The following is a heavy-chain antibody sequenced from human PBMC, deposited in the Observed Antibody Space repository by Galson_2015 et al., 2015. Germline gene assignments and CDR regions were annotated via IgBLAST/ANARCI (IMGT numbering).Heavy chain of an antibody. CDR3: ARAGDGGYCSGGSCSRSRLTGEGYYYYGMDV. D-gene: IGHD2-15*01. CDR2: IWYDGSNK. J-gene: IGHJ6*02. Sequence: SLRLSCAASGFTFSSYGMHWVRQAPGKGLEWVAVIWYDGSNKYYADSVKGRFTISRDNSKNTLYLQMNSLRAEDTTVYYCARAGDGGYCSGGSCSRSRLTGEGYYYYGMDVWGQGTTVTVSS. CDR1: GFTFSSYG. V-gene: IGHV3-33*01.